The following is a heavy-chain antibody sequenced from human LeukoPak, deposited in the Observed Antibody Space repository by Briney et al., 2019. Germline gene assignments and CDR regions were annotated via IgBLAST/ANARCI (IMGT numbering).Heavy chain of an antibody. CDR3: ARYGSGTYAFDI. D-gene: IGHD3-10*01. V-gene: IGHV4-4*08. CDR2: IHSSGST. CDR1: GGSISNYY. J-gene: IGHJ3*02. Sequence: ETLSLTCTVSGGSISNYYWSWIRQTPGKGLEWIGYIHSSGSTNNNPSLRSRVTISVDTSKNQFSLKLSSVTAADTALYYCARYGSGTYAFDIWGQGTMVTVSS.